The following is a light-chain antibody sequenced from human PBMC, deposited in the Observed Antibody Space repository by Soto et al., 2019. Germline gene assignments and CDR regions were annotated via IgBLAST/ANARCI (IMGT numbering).Light chain of an antibody. CDR3: QQYDTFSWT. CDR1: QSISKW. Sequence: DIQMTQSPSTLSASVGDRVTITCRASQSISKWLAWYQQKPGKAPKLLIFEASILESGVPSRFSGSRWGTDITLTISCLQPDDFATSFCQQYDTFSWTFGQGPKVESK. J-gene: IGKJ1*01. CDR2: EAS. V-gene: IGKV1-5*01.